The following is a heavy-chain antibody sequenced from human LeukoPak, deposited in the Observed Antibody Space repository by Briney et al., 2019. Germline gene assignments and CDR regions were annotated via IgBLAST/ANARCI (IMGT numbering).Heavy chain of an antibody. CDR2: ISSSASTR. V-gene: IGHV3-48*03. CDR3: AKEIVSSVAGNFDY. CDR1: GFTFSSYE. Sequence: GGSLRLSCAASGFTFSSYEMNWVRQAPGKGLEWVSYISSSASTRTYADSVKGRFTISRDNGKNSLYLEMNSLRAEDTAVYYCAKEIVSSVAGNFDYWGQGTLVTVSS. J-gene: IGHJ4*02. D-gene: IGHD6-19*01.